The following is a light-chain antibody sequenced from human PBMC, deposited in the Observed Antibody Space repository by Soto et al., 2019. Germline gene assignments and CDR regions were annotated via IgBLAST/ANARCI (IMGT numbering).Light chain of an antibody. Sequence: DIQMTQSPSSLSASVGDRVTITCRASQDISSYLAWYQQKPGKAPKLLIYAASTLQSGVPSRFSGSGSGTDFTLTISCLQSEDFATYYCQQYYSYPLAFGQGTRLENK. CDR1: QDISSY. V-gene: IGKV1-9*01. CDR2: AAS. CDR3: QQYYSYPLA. J-gene: IGKJ5*01.